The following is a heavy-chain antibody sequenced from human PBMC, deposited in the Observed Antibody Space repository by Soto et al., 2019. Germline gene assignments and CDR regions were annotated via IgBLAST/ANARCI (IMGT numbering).Heavy chain of an antibody. D-gene: IGHD3-3*01. CDR3: AGGFFVWLTLVY. Sequence: SETLSLTCIVSGASISSYHWSWVRQPPGKGLEWIGYISHSGTTNYNPSLKSRVTISLDAYKNQFSLRLTSVTAAATAVYFCAGGFFVWLTLVYWGKGTLVTVSS. CDR2: ISHSGTT. V-gene: IGHV4-59*08. CDR1: GASISSYH. J-gene: IGHJ4*02.